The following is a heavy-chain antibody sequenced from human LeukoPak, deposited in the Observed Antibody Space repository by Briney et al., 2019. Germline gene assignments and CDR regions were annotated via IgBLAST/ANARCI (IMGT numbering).Heavy chain of an antibody. CDR3: ARDASAQLWFDY. CDR2: ISYDGSNK. CDR1: GFTFSSYA. D-gene: IGHD5-18*01. Sequence: PGGSLRLSCAASGFTFSSYAMHWVRQAPGKGLEWVAVISYDGSNKYYADSVKGRFTISRDNSKNTLYLQMNSLRAEDTAVYYCARDASAQLWFDYWGQGTLVTVSS. J-gene: IGHJ4*02. V-gene: IGHV3-30*04.